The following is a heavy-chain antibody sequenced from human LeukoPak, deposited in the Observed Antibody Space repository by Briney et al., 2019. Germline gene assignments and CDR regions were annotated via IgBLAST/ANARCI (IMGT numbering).Heavy chain of an antibody. CDR3: AREVVLSTSAWFEY. D-gene: IGHD3-22*01. Sequence: GGSLRLSCAASGFTFSSYAMSWVRQAPGKGLEWLSSIGSTGAYIFYADSVKGRFTISRDNAKNSLYLQMNSLRAEDTAVYYCAREVVLSTSAWFEYWGQGTLVTVSS. V-gene: IGHV3-21*01. CDR1: GFTFSSYA. CDR2: IGSTGAYI. J-gene: IGHJ4*02.